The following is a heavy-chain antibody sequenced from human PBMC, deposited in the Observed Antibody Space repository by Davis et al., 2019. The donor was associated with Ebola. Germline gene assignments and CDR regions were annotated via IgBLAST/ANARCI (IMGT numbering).Heavy chain of an antibody. CDR1: GFTFNQYA. V-gene: IGHV3-23*01. CDR2: LVTSADT. D-gene: IGHD1-26*01. J-gene: IGHJ3*01. CDR3: AKDTSNIWFDV. Sequence: GESLKISCAASGFTFNQYAMTWVRQAPGKGLEWVSTLVTSADTYYADSVKGRFTISRDNSKNTLHLQMNSLRVEDTAIYYCAKDTSNIWFDVWGQGTMVTVSS.